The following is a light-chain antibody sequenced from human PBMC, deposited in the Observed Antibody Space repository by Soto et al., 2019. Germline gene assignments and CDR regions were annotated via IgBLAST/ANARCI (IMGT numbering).Light chain of an antibody. V-gene: IGLV2-14*01. CDR2: EVS. J-gene: IGLJ3*02. CDR3: CSYTSISTLM. Sequence: QSALTQPASVSGSPGXSITISCTGTSSDVGGYDYVSWYQHHPGKVPKLMIYEVSNRPSGVSNRFSGSKSGNTASLTISGLQAEDEADYYCCSYTSISTLMFGGGTKLTVL. CDR1: SSDVGGYDY.